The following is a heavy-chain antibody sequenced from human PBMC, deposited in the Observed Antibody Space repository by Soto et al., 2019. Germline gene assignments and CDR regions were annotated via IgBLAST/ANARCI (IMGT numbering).Heavy chain of an antibody. Sequence: EVQLVESGGGLVQPGRSLRLSCAASGFTFDDYAMHWVRQAPGKGLEWVSGISWNSGTIVYADSVKGRFTISRDNAKNSLYLQMNSLRGEDTALYYCSKDIRGGSSSSCYYYGLDVWGQGTTVTVSS. J-gene: IGHJ6*02. D-gene: IGHD6-13*01. V-gene: IGHV3-9*01. CDR1: GFTFDDYA. CDR2: ISWNSGTI. CDR3: SKDIRGGSSSSCYYYGLDV.